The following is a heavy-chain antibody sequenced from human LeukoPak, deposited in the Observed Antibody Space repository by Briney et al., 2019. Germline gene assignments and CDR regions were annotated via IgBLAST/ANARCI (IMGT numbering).Heavy chain of an antibody. CDR1: GGSFSGYY. Sequence: SETLSLTCAVYGGSFSGYYWSWIRQPPGKGLEWIGEINHSGSTNYNPSLESRVTISVDTSKNQFSLKLSSVTAADTAVYYCASQYYDFWSGYFDGDYWGQGTLVTVSS. V-gene: IGHV4-34*01. D-gene: IGHD3-3*01. CDR2: INHSGST. J-gene: IGHJ4*02. CDR3: ASQYYDFWSGYFDGDY.